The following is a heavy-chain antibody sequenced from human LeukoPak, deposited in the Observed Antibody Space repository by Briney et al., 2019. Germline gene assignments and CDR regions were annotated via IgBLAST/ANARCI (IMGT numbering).Heavy chain of an antibody. D-gene: IGHD3-22*01. Sequence: SPSETLSLTCTVSGGSISSYYWRWIRQPPGKGLEWIGYIYYSGSTNYNPSLKSRVTISVDTSKNQFSLKLSSVTAADTAVYYCASNSSGYYFEYFQHWGQGTLVTVSS. CDR3: ASNSSGYYFEYFQH. J-gene: IGHJ1*01. CDR1: GGSISSYY. V-gene: IGHV4-59*08. CDR2: IYYSGST.